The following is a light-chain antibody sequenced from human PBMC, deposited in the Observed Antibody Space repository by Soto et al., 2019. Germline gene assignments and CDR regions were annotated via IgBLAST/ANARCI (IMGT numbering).Light chain of an antibody. CDR2: DTT. Sequence: QAVVTQEPSLTVSPGGTVTLTCGSSTGAVTSGHYPYWFQQKPGQAPRTLIYDTTNQHSWTPARFSGSLLGGKAALTLSGAQPEDEADYYCLLSYSGARTSVFGGGTKLTVL. CDR3: LLSYSGARTSV. J-gene: IGLJ2*01. CDR1: TGAVTSGHY. V-gene: IGLV7-46*01.